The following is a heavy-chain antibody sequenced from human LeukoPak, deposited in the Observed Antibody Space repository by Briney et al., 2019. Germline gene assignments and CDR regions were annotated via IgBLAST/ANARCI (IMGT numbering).Heavy chain of an antibody. CDR1: GFTFSSYA. D-gene: IGHD6-13*01. CDR3: ARDRDSSSRYDS. V-gene: IGHV3-23*01. Sequence: GGSLRLSCAASGFTFSSYAMSWVRQAPGKGLEWVSAITSSGGSTYYAASVKGRFTISRDNSKNTLYLQMNSLRAEDTAVYYCARDRDSSSRYDSWGQGTLVTVSS. J-gene: IGHJ5*01. CDR2: ITSSGGST.